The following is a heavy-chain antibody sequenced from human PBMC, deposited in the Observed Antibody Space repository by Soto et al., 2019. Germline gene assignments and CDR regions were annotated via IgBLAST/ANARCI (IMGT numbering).Heavy chain of an antibody. CDR2: ISYDGSNK. V-gene: IGHV3-30*03. D-gene: IGHD5-18*01. CDR3: AISTAMASYYYYGMDV. CDR1: GFTFSSYG. Sequence: PGGSLRLSCAASGFTFSSYGMHWVRQAPGKGLEWVAVISYDGSNKYYADSVKGRFTISRDDSKNTLYLQMNSLRAEDTAVYYCAISTAMASYYYYGMDVWGQGTTVTVSS. J-gene: IGHJ6*02.